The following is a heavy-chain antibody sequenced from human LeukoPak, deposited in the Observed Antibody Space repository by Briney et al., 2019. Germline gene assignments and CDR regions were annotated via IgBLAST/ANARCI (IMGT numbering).Heavy chain of an antibody. CDR1: GGSISSYY. CDR3: ASTDGNWFDP. Sequence: PSETLSLTCTVSGGSISSYYWSWIRQPPGKGLKWLGYIYYSGSTNYNPSLKSRVTISVDTSKNQFSLKVSSVTAADTAVYYCASTDGNWFDPWGQGTLVTVSS. CDR2: IYYSGST. D-gene: IGHD4-17*01. J-gene: IGHJ5*02. V-gene: IGHV4-59*01.